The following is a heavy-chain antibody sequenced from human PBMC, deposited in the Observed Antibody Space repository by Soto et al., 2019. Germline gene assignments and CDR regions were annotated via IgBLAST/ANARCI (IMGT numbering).Heavy chain of an antibody. D-gene: IGHD2-15*01. J-gene: IGHJ4*02. V-gene: IGHV1-46*01. CDR1: GYTFTSYY. CDR2: INPSGGST. Sequence: GASVKVSCKASGYTFTSYYMHWVRQAPGQGLEWMGIINPSGGSTSYAQKFQGRVTMTGDTSTSTVYMELSSLRSEDTAVYYCARIAYCSGGSCYYFDYCGQGYLVTVSS. CDR3: ARIAYCSGGSCYYFDY.